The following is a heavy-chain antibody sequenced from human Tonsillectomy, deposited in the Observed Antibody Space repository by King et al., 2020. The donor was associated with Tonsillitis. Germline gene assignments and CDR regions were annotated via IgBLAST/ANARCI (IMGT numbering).Heavy chain of an antibody. CDR2: IIPILAIS. CDR1: GGTFSSYG. D-gene: IGHD1-7*01. V-gene: IGHV1-69*09. CDR3: AREITAGTQYYGMDV. J-gene: IGHJ6*02. Sequence: VQLVQSGAEVKEPGSSVKVSCKPSGGTFSSYGFSWVRQAPGQGLEWMGRIIPILAISYYAQKSQGRVTITADKFTSTVHMQLISLSSEDTAVYYCAREITAGTQYYGMDVWGQGTTVTVSS.